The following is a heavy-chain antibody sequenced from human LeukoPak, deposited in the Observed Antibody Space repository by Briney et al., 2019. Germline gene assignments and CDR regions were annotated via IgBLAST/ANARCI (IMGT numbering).Heavy chain of an antibody. D-gene: IGHD2-2*01. CDR1: GGSISSGSYY. V-gene: IGHV4-61*02. CDR2: IYTSGST. J-gene: IGHJ4*02. CDR3: ARVGCSSPSCLDY. Sequence: PSETLSLTCTVSGGSISSGSYYWSWIRQPAGKGLEWIGRIYTSGSTNYNPSPKSRVTISVDTSKNQFSLKLSSVTAADTAVYYCARVGCSSPSCLDYWGQGTLVTVSS.